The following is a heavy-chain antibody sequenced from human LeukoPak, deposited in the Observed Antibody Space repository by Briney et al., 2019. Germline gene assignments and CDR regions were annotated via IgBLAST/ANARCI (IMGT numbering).Heavy chain of an antibody. V-gene: IGHV3-53*01. J-gene: IGHJ4*02. D-gene: IGHD3-10*01. CDR1: GFTVSSNY. Sequence: PGGSLRLSCAASGFTVSSNYMNWVRQAPGKGLEWVSVIHRGGTTYYADSVKGRFTISRDNSKNTLYLQMNSLRAEDTAVYYCARDGYSGSGSLFDYRGQGTLVTVSS. CDR2: IHRGGTT. CDR3: ARDGYSGSGSLFDY.